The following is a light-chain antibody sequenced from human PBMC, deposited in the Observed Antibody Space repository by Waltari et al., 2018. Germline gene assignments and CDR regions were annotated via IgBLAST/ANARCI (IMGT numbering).Light chain of an antibody. CDR2: DVT. CDR1: GNEVGAYNS. V-gene: IGLV2-14*01. Sequence: QSALTQPASVSGSPGQSITISCTGTGNEVGAYNSVSWYQQHPGKAPKLMIYDVTNRAAGVSSRFSVYKSGNTASLTISGLQAEDEADYYCSAYAIAITPVLFGGGTKVTVL. J-gene: IGLJ2*01. CDR3: SAYAIAITPVL.